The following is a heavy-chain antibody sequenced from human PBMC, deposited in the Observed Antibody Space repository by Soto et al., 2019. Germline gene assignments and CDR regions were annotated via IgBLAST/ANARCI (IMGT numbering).Heavy chain of an antibody. CDR3: ARDRRHCSGGSCYAAFDI. D-gene: IGHD2-15*01. CDR1: GYTFTGYY. J-gene: IGHJ3*02. Sequence: ASVKVSCKASGYTFTGYYMHWVRQAPGQGLEWMGWINPNSGGTNYAQKFQGRVTMTRDTSISTAYMELSRLRSDDTAVYYCARDRRHCSGGSCYAAFDIWGQGTMVTVS. V-gene: IGHV1-2*02. CDR2: INPNSGGT.